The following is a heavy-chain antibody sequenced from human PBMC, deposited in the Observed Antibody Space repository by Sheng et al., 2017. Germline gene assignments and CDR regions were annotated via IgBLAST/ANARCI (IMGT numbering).Heavy chain of an antibody. V-gene: IGHV1-69*05. J-gene: IGHJ6*03. CDR3: ARDRVPTHEGRNEPYYYYYYMDV. Sequence: QVQLVQSGAEVKKPGSSVKVSCKASGGTFSSYAISWVRQAPGQGLEWMGGIIPIFGTANYAQKFQGRVTITTDESTSTAYMELSSLRSEDTAVYYCARDRVPTHEGRNEPYYYYYYMDVWGKGTTVTVSS. CDR1: GGTFSSYA. CDR2: IIPIFGTA. D-gene: IGHD1-1*01.